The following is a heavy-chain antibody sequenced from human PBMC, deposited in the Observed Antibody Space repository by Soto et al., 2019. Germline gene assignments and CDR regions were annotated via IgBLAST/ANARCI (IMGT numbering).Heavy chain of an antibody. D-gene: IGHD3-10*01. J-gene: IGHJ4*02. Sequence: QVQLQESGPGLVKPSQTLSLTCTVSGYSVTSADYYWNWIRQTPGEGLEWIGHASYSGSTDYNPSLKSRITISLDTSKNQFSLRLSSVTAAATAIYYFASLKSYYASGTDHWGQGTLVTVSS. CDR2: ASYSGST. CDR3: ASLKSYYASGTDH. CDR1: GYSVTSADYY. V-gene: IGHV4-30-4*01.